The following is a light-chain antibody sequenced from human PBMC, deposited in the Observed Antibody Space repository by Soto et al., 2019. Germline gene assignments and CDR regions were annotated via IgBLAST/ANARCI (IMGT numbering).Light chain of an antibody. CDR2: SAS. CDR3: QQSYSTPYT. Sequence: DIQMTQSPSSLSASVGDRVTVTCRASQSIITYLNWYQQKPGKAPKLLIYSASSLQSGVSSRFSGSASGTDFTLTISSLQPGDFATYYCQQSYSTPYTFGQGTRLEI. V-gene: IGKV1-39*01. CDR1: QSIITY. J-gene: IGKJ2*01.